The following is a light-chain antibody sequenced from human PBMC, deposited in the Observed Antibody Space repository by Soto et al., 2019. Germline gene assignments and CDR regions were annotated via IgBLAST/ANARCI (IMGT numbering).Light chain of an antibody. CDR2: YDD. J-gene: IGLJ2*01. Sequence: QSVLTQPPSVSDAPRQRVTISCSGSSSNVGNNAVNWYQQLPGKAPKLLIYYDDLLPSGVSDRLSGSKSGTSASLAISGLQSEDEADYYCAVWDDSLNGVVFGGGTKLTVL. CDR3: AVWDDSLNGVV. CDR1: SSNVGNNA. V-gene: IGLV1-36*01.